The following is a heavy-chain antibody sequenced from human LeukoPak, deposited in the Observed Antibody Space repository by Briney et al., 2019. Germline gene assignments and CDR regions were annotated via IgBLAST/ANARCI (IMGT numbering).Heavy chain of an antibody. Sequence: ASVKVSCKASGYTFTSYGISWVRQAPGRGLEWRGWISAYNGNTNYAQKLQGRVTMTTDTSTSTTYMELRSLRPDDTAVYYCARTKDGYNDAFDIWGQGTMVTVSS. V-gene: IGHV1-18*01. D-gene: IGHD5-24*01. CDR2: ISAYNGNT. CDR1: GYTFTSYG. J-gene: IGHJ3*02. CDR3: ARTKDGYNDAFDI.